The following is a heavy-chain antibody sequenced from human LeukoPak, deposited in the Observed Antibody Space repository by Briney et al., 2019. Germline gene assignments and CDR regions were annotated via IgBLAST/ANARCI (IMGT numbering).Heavy chain of an antibody. CDR3: ARTGWYCFDY. CDR2: INHSGST. D-gene: IGHD6-19*01. J-gene: IGHJ4*02. V-gene: IGHV4-34*01. Sequence: SETLSLTCAVYGGSFSGYYWSWIRQPPGKGLEWIGEINHSGSTNYNPSLKSRVTISVDTSKNQFSLKLSSVTAADTAVYYCARTGWYCFDYWGQGTLVTVSS. CDR1: GGSFSGYY.